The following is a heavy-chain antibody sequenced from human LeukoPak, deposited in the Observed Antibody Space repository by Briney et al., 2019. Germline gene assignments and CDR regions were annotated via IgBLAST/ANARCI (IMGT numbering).Heavy chain of an antibody. CDR3: TREGMGTTFSAWFDH. CDR1: GFSFSTYG. Sequence: PRGSLRLSCAASGFSFSTYGMHWVRQAPGKGREWVAVVSSEGSIDYYADSVRGRFTVSRDNSKNTLYLQVNSLRIEDTAVYYCTREGMGTTFSAWFDHWGQGTLVTVPS. CDR2: VSSEGSID. V-gene: IGHV3-30*03. D-gene: IGHD1-7*01. J-gene: IGHJ5*02.